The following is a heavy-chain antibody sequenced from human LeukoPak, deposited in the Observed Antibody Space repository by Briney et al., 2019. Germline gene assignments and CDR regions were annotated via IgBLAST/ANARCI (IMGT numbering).Heavy chain of an antibody. V-gene: IGHV3-30*04. Sequence: PGGSLRLSCAASGFTFSSYAMHWVRQAPGKGLEWVAVTSYDGSNKYYADSVKGRFTISRDNSKNTLYLQMNSLRAEDTAVYYCARAGFRYYYYYYMDVWGKGTTVTVSS. CDR2: TSYDGSNK. CDR1: GFTFSSYA. CDR3: ARAGFRYYYYYYMDV. J-gene: IGHJ6*03.